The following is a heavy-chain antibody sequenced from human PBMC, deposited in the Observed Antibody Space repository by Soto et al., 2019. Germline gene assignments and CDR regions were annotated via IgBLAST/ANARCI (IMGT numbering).Heavy chain of an antibody. J-gene: IGHJ3*02. CDR2: ITATGGNT. V-gene: IGHV3-23*01. Sequence: GGCLRLSCAASGFTFSTYSMTWVRQAPGKGLEWVAHITATGGNTYYADSVRGRLTISRDTCGNTLYLQMNSLRAEDTALYYCAKGMQADWNYDDHHIWGYVTMGRVSS. CDR1: GFTFSTYS. D-gene: IGHD1-7*01. CDR3: AKGMQADWNYDDHHI.